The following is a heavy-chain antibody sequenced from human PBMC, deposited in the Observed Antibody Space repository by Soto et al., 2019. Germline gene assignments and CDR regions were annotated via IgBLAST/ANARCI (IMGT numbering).Heavy chain of an antibody. D-gene: IGHD1-26*01. CDR1: GGSISSYY. CDR3: ASSVGATRRKYFDY. J-gene: IGHJ4*02. V-gene: IGHV4-59*01. Sequence: PSETLSLPCTVSGGSISSYYWSWIRQPPGKGLQWIGYIYYTGRSNYNPSLRSRVTVSVDTCKHQCSLKLSSVTAADTSVYYCASSVGATRRKYFDYWGQRSLVAV. CDR2: IYYTGRS.